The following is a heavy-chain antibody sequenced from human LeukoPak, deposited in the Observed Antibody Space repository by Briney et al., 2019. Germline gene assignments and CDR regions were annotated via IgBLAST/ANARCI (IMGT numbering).Heavy chain of an antibody. CDR1: GGSCSGYY. V-gene: IGHV4-34*01. Sequence: SEPLSLPCAVYGGSCSGYYWRWIRQPPGKGLAGIGEINHSGSTHDNPSLQGRVTISVDTFKNQFSLELSSVTAADRAVYYCARGCGWRWLQSRYYFDYWGQGTLVTVSS. D-gene: IGHD5-24*01. J-gene: IGHJ4*02. CDR2: INHSGST. CDR3: ARGCGWRWLQSRYYFDY.